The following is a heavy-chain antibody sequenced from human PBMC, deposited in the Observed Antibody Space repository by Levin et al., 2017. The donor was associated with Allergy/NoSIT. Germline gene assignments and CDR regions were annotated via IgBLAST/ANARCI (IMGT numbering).Heavy chain of an antibody. CDR3: AREMAETAAATFDI. CDR2: ISPYNGDT. D-gene: IGHD2-15*01. CDR1: GYTFTFYG. V-gene: IGHV1-18*01. Sequence: ASVKVSCKPSGYTFTFYGITWVRQAPGQGLEWMGWISPYNGDTNYAQKLQGRVTMTTDTSTSTAYMELRSLRSDDTAVYSCAREMAETAAATFDIWGQGTIVTVSS. J-gene: IGHJ3*02.